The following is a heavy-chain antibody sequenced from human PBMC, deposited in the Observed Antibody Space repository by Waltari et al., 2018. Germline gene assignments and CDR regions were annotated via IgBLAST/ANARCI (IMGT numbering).Heavy chain of an antibody. J-gene: IGHJ4*02. CDR3: ASGLGYMDY. CDR1: GFTFSSYG. V-gene: IGHV3-33*01. D-gene: IGHD1-1*01. CDR2: IWYDGSNK. Sequence: QVQLVESGGGVVQPGRSLRLSCAPSGFTFSSYGMHWVRQAPGKGLEWVAVIWYDGSNKYYADSVKGRFTISRDNSKNTLYLQMNSLRAEDTAVYYCASGLGYMDYWGQGTLVTVSS.